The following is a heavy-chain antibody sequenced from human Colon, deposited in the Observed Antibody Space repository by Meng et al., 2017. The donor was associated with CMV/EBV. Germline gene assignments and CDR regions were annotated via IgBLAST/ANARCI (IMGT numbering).Heavy chain of an antibody. CDR3: ALYYYDSSGYYTFGY. CDR2: INAGNGNR. Sequence: QVQLVQSGGEVEKAGASVKASCKASGYTFSNYAMLWVRQAPGQRLEWMGWINAGNGNRKYSQKFQGRVTFTRDTSVSIVYTELSSLRSEDTAVYYCALYYYDSSGYYTFGYWGQGTLVTVSS. CDR1: GYTFSNYA. J-gene: IGHJ4*02. D-gene: IGHD3-22*01. V-gene: IGHV1-3*01.